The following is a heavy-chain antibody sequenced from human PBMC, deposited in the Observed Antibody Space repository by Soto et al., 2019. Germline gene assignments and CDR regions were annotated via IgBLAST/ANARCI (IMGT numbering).Heavy chain of an antibody. D-gene: IGHD3-22*01. J-gene: IGHJ4*02. CDR1: GFTFSSYE. CDR2: ISSSGSTI. Sequence: PGGSLRLSCAASGFTFSSYEMNWVRQAPGKGLEWVSYISSSGSTIYYADSVKGRLTISRDNAKNSLYLQMNSLRAEDTAVYYCARDKTYYYDSSGYYARFYYFDYWGQGTLVTVSS. CDR3: ARDKTYYYDSSGYYARFYYFDY. V-gene: IGHV3-48*03.